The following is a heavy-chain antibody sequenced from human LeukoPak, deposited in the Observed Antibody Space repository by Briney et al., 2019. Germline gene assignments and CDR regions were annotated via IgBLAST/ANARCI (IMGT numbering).Heavy chain of an antibody. CDR3: ARGYYDYVWGSYRPMPFDY. D-gene: IGHD3-16*02. CDR2: IYYSGST. J-gene: IGHJ4*02. V-gene: IGHV4-59*01. CDR1: GGSISSYY. Sequence: PSETLSLTCTVSGGSISSYYWSWIRQPPGKGLEWIGYIYYSGSTNYNPSLKRRLTISVNPSKNQFSLKLSSVTAADPAVYYCARGYYDYVWGSYRPMPFDYGGQGTLVTVSS.